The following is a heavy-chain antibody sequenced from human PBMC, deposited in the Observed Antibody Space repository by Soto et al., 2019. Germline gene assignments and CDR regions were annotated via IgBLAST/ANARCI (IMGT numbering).Heavy chain of an antibody. V-gene: IGHV1-69*02. CDR1: GGTFSSYT. J-gene: IGHJ5*02. CDR3: ARGKIGGNFDP. D-gene: IGHD3-10*01. Sequence: QVQLVQSGAEVKKPGSSVKVSCKASGGTFSSYTISWVRQAPGQGLEWMGRIIPILGIANYSQKFQGRVTITADKSTSTAYMELSSLRSEDTAVYYCARGKIGGNFDPWGQGTLVTVSS. CDR2: IIPILGIA.